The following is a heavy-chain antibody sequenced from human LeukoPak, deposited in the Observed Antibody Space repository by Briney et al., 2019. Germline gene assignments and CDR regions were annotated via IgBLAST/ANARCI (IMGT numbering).Heavy chain of an antibody. Sequence: GGSLRLSCAASRFTVSSNCMSWVRQAPGKGLEWVSLIYSGGSTYYADSVKGRFTISRDNSKNTLYLQMNSLRVEDTAVYYCARRAGDYSHPYDYWGQGTLVTVSS. CDR3: ARRAGDYSHPYDY. V-gene: IGHV3-53*01. J-gene: IGHJ4*02. CDR2: IYSGGST. D-gene: IGHD3-22*01. CDR1: RFTVSSNC.